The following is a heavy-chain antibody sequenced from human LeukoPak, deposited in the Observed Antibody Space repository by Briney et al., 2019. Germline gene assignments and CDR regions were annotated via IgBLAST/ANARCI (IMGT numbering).Heavy chain of an antibody. D-gene: IGHD3-9*01. J-gene: IGHJ4*02. CDR1: GGSISSYY. V-gene: IGHV4-59*01. CDR3: ARVNSGFDWFYNPIDY. Sequence: PSETLSLTCTVSGGSISSYYWSWIRQPPGKGLEWIGYIYYSGSTNYNPSLKSRVTISVDTSKNQFSLKLSSVTTADTAVYYCARVNSGFDWFYNPIDYWGQGTLVTVSS. CDR2: IYYSGST.